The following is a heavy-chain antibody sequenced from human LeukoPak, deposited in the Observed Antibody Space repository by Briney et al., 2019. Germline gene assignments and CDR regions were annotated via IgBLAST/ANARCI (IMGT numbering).Heavy chain of an antibody. Sequence: HPGGSLRLSCAASGFTFSSYWMHWVRQAPGKGLAWVSRINSDGSSTSYADSVKGRFTISRDNAKNTLYLQMNSLRAEDTAVYYCARAASSSSAYWGQGTLVTVSS. J-gene: IGHJ4*02. CDR3: ARAASSSSAY. D-gene: IGHD6-13*01. V-gene: IGHV3-74*01. CDR1: GFTFSSYW. CDR2: INSDGSST.